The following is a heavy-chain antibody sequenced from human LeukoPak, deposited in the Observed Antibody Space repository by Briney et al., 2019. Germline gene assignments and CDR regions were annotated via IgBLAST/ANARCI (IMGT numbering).Heavy chain of an antibody. CDR2: INPSGGST. Sequence: GASVKVSCKASGYTFTSYYMHWVRQAPGQGLEWMGIINPSGGSTSYAQKFQGRVTMTRDTSTSTVYMELSSLKASDTAMYYCARQIAATVDYWGQGTLVTVSS. D-gene: IGHD6-25*01. V-gene: IGHV1-46*01. CDR3: ARQIAATVDY. J-gene: IGHJ4*02. CDR1: GYTFTSYY.